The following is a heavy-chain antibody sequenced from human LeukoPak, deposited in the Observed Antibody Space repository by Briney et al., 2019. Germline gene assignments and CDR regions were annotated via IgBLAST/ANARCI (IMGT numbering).Heavy chain of an antibody. V-gene: IGHV3-7*04. D-gene: IGHD3-3*01. CDR1: GFTFSSYW. CDR3: ARDGEPFDF. Sequence: GGSLRLSCAASGFTFSSYWMSWVRQAPGKGLEWVANMKQDGSEKYYVDSVKGRFTISRDNAKKSLYLQMNSLGADDTAVYYCARDGEPFDFWGQGTLVTVSS. J-gene: IGHJ4*02. CDR2: MKQDGSEK.